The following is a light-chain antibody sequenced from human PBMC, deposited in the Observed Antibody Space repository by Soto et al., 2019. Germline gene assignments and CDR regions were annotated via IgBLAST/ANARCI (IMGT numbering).Light chain of an antibody. CDR3: QQYDNLSFT. CDR2: DAA. J-gene: IGKJ3*01. CDR1: HDIANF. Sequence: DIQMTQSPSSLSASVGDRVTISCQASHDIANFLNWYQQKPGKAPKLLIYDAANLEAGVPSRFSGSGSGTDLTFTISSLQPEDVATYYCQQYDNLSFTFGPGTKVDIK. V-gene: IGKV1-33*01.